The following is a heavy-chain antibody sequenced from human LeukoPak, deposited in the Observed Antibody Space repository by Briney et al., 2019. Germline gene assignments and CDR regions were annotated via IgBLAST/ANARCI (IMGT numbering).Heavy chain of an antibody. D-gene: IGHD3-16*01. CDR2: ISGSGGST. J-gene: IGHJ6*02. CDR3: PTLGSHGGMDV. CDR1: GFTFSSYA. V-gene: IGHV3-23*01. Sequence: GGSVRLSCAASGFTFSSYAMSWVRQAPGKGLEWVSAISGSGGSTYYADSVKGRFTISRDNSKNTLYLQMNSLRAEDTAVYYCPTLGSHGGMDVWGQGTTVTVSS.